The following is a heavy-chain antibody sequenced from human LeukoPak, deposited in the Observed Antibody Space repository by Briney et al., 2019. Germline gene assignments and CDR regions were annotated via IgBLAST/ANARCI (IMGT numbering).Heavy chain of an antibody. Sequence: GGSLRLSCAASGFTFSSYGMHWVRQAPGKGLEWVAFIQYDGSNKYYADSVKGRFTISRDNAKNSLYLQMNSLRAEDTAVYYCAELGITMIGGVWGKGTTVTISS. J-gene: IGHJ6*04. V-gene: IGHV3-30*02. CDR1: GFTFSSYG. CDR2: IQYDGSNK. D-gene: IGHD3-10*02. CDR3: AELGITMIGGV.